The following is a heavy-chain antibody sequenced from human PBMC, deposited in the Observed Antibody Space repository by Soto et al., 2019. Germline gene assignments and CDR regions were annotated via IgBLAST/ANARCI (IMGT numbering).Heavy chain of an antibody. Sequence: QVQLVQSGAEVREPGASVKVSCKASGYTFTNYGVSWVRQAPGQGLEWMGWIGGYKGNTNYAQRLRGRVTLTTDTSRIPADVELGGLGSDDASVYYCAPRSVGAGMPSGYWGQGTLVTVSS. D-gene: IGHD2-2*01. V-gene: IGHV1-18*01. J-gene: IGHJ4*02. CDR2: IGGYKGNT. CDR1: GYTFTNYG. CDR3: APRSVGAGMPSGY.